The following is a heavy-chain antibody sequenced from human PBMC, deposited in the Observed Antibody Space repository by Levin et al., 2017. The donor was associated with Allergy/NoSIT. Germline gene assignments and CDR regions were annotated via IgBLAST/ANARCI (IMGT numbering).Heavy chain of an antibody. CDR1: EFTFSSYS. V-gene: IGHV3-21*01. CDR2: ISSSSSYI. Sequence: GGSLRLSCAASEFTFSSYSMNWVRQAPGKGLEWVSSISSSSSYIYYADSVKGRFTISRDNAKNSLYLQMNSLRAEDTAVYYCARDPHNSGGYYFDYWGQGTLVTVSS. CDR3: ARDPHNSGGYYFDY. J-gene: IGHJ4*02. D-gene: IGHD3-10*01.